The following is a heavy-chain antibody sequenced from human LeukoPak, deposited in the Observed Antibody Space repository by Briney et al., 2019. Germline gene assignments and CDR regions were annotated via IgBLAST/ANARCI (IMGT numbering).Heavy chain of an antibody. Sequence: GGSLRLSRAASGFTFNKHDMHWIRQAPGKGLEWLAVISSDGSNQYYTDSVKGRFTISRDNSKNTLYLQLDSLRAEDTAVYYCASWGDFWGQGTLVTVSS. CDR3: ASWGDF. CDR2: ISSDGSNQ. CDR1: GFTFNKHD. D-gene: IGHD7-27*01. J-gene: IGHJ4*02. V-gene: IGHV3-30-3*01.